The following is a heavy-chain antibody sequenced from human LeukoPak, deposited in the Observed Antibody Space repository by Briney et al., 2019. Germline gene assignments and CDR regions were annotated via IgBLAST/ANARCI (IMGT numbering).Heavy chain of an antibody. CDR1: GFTFTSYE. D-gene: IGHD3-10*01. V-gene: IGHV3-48*03. J-gene: IGHJ3*02. CDR2: ISGSASTI. Sequence: GGSLRLSCAASGFTFTSYEMNWVRQAPGKGLELVSYISGSASTIYYADSVKGRFTISRDNAKNSLYLQMNSLRAEDTAVYYCAREGSGSYYIKRRAFDIWGQGTMVTVSS. CDR3: AREGSGSYYIKRRAFDI.